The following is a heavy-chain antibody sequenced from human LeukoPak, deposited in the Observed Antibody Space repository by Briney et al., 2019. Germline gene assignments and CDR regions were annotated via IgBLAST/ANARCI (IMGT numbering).Heavy chain of an antibody. J-gene: IGHJ4*02. V-gene: IGHV3-30*04. CDR3: ARDPWWLAHFDY. Sequence: PGGSLRLSCAASGFTFSSYAMHWVRQAPGKGLEWVAVISYDGSNKYYADSVKGRFTISRDNSKNTLYLQMNSLRAEDTAVYYCARDPWWLAHFDYWGQGTLVTVSS. CDR1: GFTFSSYA. D-gene: IGHD6-19*01. CDR2: ISYDGSNK.